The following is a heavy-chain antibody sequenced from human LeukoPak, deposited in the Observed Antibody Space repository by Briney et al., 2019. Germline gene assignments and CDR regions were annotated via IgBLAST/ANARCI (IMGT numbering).Heavy chain of an antibody. V-gene: IGHV3-23*01. CDR1: GFTFSSYA. J-gene: IGHJ6*02. D-gene: IGHD6-19*01. Sequence: GGSLRLSCAASGFTFSSYAMSWVCQAPGKGLEWVSAISGSGGSTYYADSVKGRFTISRDNSKNTLYLQMNSLRAEDTAVYYCANPGGDSSGWYFSYYYYGMDVWGQGTTVTVSS. CDR2: ISGSGGST. CDR3: ANPGGDSSGWYFSYYYYGMDV.